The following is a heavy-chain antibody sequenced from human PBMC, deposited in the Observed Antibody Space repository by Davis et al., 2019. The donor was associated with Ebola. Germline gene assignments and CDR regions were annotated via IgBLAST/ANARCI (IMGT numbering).Heavy chain of an antibody. CDR2: VSGSGENT. Sequence: GESLKISCAASAFIVSSNYMSWVRQAPGKGLEWVSLVSGSGENTYYADSVKGRFAISRDNSKNTLYLQMSSLRDEDTAMYYCAKDSPDFYDGSGSHRIGDYWGQGALVTVSS. V-gene: IGHV3-53*01. D-gene: IGHD3-22*01. J-gene: IGHJ4*02. CDR1: AFIVSSNY. CDR3: AKDSPDFYDGSGSHRIGDY.